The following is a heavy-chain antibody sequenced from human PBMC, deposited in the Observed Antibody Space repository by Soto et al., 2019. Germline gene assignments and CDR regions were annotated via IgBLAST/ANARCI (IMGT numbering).Heavy chain of an antibody. CDR1: GFTFSSYW. V-gene: IGHV3-7*01. CDR2: IKQDGSEK. Sequence: GGSLRLSCAASGFTFSSYWMSWVRQAPGKGLEWVANIKQDGSEKYYVDSVKGRFTISRDNAKNSLYLQMNSLRAEDTAVYYCARARSTYYDFWSGYTTFDPWGQGTLVTVSS. J-gene: IGHJ5*02. CDR3: ARARSTYYDFWSGYTTFDP. D-gene: IGHD3-3*01.